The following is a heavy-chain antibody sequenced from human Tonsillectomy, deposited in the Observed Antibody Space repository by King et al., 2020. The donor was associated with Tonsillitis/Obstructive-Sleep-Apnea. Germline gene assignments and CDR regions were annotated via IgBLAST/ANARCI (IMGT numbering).Heavy chain of an antibody. V-gene: IGHV3-7*03. J-gene: IGHJ3*01. CDR3: ARVLDYFDSSGYRAFDV. CDR1: GFTFSSYW. CDR2: IKEDGSEK. Sequence: VQLVESGGGLVQPGGSLRLSCAASGFTFSSYWMSWVRQAPGKGLEWVANIKEDGSEKYYVDSVKGRFTISRDNAKNSLYLQMSSLRAEDTAVYYCARVLDYFDSSGYRAFDVWGQGTMVTVSS. D-gene: IGHD3-22*01.